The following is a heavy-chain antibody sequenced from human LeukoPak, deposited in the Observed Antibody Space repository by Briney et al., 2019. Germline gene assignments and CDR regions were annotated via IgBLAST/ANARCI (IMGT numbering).Heavy chain of an antibody. J-gene: IGHJ4*02. Sequence: SQTLSLTCTVSGGSISSGDYYWSWIRQPPGKGLEWIGYIYYSGSTYYDPSLKSRVTISVDTSKNQFSLTLSSVTAADTAVYYCARAHWSFSLMLYFDYWGQGTLVTVSS. V-gene: IGHV4-30-4*01. CDR2: IYYSGST. CDR1: GGSISSGDYY. CDR3: ARAHWSFSLMLYFDY. D-gene: IGHD2-8*01.